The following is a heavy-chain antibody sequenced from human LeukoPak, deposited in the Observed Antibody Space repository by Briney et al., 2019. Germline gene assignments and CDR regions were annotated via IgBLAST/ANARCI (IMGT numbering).Heavy chain of an antibody. D-gene: IGHD3-9*01. CDR1: GFTFSSYS. Sequence: GGSLRLSCAASGFTFSSYSMNWVRQAPGKGLEWVAVISYDGSNKYYADSVKGRFTISRDNSKNTLYLQMNSLRAEDTAVYYCARDRGRSYYDILTGYFGHYYYGMDVWGQGTTVTVSS. CDR3: ARDRGRSYYDILTGYFGHYYYGMDV. CDR2: ISYDGSNK. V-gene: IGHV3-30*04. J-gene: IGHJ6*02.